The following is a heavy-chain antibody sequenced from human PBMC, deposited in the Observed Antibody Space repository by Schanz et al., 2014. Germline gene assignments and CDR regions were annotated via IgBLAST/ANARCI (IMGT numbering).Heavy chain of an antibody. V-gene: IGHV3-66*01. CDR2: IYSDGST. J-gene: IGHJ4*02. CDR3: ARDPGGTKTHGL. Sequence: EVQLVSSFLVLFQPGGSLRLSCAASGFTVSNNYMSWVRQAPGKGLECVSIIYSDGSTYYVDSVKGRFIISRDNSKNTVYLQMNSLRAEDTAVYYCARDPGGTKTHGLWGQGTLVTVSS. D-gene: IGHD2-15*01. CDR1: GFTVSNNY.